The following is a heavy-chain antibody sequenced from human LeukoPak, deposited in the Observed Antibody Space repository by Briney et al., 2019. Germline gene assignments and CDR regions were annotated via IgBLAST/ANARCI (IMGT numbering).Heavy chain of an antibody. CDR3: ARVPLPIYYYGMGV. CDR2: INHSGST. D-gene: IGHD2-21*02. CDR1: GGSFSGYY. Sequence: SETLSLTCAVYGGSFSGYYWSWIRQPPGKGLEWIGEINHSGSTNYNPSLKSRVTISVDTSKNQFSLKLSSVTAADTAVYYCARVPLPIYYYGMGVWGQGTTVTVSS. J-gene: IGHJ6*02. V-gene: IGHV4-34*01.